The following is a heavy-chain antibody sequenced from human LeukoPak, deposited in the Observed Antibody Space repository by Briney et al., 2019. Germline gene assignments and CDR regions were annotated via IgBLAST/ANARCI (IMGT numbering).Heavy chain of an antibody. J-gene: IGHJ4*02. CDR3: ARGRMVRGVTFDY. V-gene: IGHV1-8*01. CDR1: GYTFISYD. CDR2: MNPNSGNT. Sequence: ASVKVSCKASGYTFISYDINWVRQATGQGLEWMGWMNPNSGNTGYAQKFQGRVTMTRNTSISTAYMELSSLRSEDTAVYYCARGRMVRGVTFDYWGQGTLVTVSS. D-gene: IGHD3-10*01.